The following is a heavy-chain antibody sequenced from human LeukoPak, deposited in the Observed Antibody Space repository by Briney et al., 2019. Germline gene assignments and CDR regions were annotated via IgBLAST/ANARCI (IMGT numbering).Heavy chain of an antibody. J-gene: IGHJ5*02. CDR3: ARTNYDILTGYYLWFDP. D-gene: IGHD3-9*01. Sequence: SETLSLTCTVSGCSISSYYWSWIRQPPGKGLEWIGNIYYSGSTNYNPSLKSRVTISVDTSKNQFSLKLSSVTAADTAVYYCARTNYDILTGYYLWFDPWGQGTLVTVSS. V-gene: IGHV4-59*01. CDR1: GCSISSYY. CDR2: IYYSGST.